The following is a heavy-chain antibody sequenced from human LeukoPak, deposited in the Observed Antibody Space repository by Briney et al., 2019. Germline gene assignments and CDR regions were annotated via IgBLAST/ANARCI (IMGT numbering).Heavy chain of an antibody. J-gene: IGHJ3*02. V-gene: IGHV3-33*01. Sequence: PGGSLRLSCAASGFTFSSYGMHWVRQAPGKGLEWVAVIWYDGSNKYYADSVKGRFTISRDNSKNTLYLQMNSLRAEDTAVYYCARNVAVPDAFDIWGQGTMVTVSS. CDR1: GFTFSSYG. CDR2: IWYDGSNK. CDR3: ARNVAVPDAFDI. D-gene: IGHD6-19*01.